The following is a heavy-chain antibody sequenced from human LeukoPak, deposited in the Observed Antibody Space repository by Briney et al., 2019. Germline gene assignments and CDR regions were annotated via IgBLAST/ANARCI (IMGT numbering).Heavy chain of an antibody. CDR3: ARVRGYSYGDLFVEDAFDI. V-gene: IGHV4-59*01. Sequence: SETLSLTCTVSGGSISIYYWSWIRQPPGKGLEWIGYIYYSGSTNYNPSLKGRVTISLNTSKNQFSLKLSSVTAADTAVYYCARVRGYSYGDLFVEDAFDIWGQGTMVTVSS. CDR2: IYYSGST. CDR1: GGSISIYY. J-gene: IGHJ3*02. D-gene: IGHD5-18*01.